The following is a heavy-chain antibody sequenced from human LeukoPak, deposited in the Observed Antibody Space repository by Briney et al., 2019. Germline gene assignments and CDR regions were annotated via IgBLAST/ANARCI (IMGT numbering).Heavy chain of an antibody. CDR3: AKDMYDSSSYPHYFDY. D-gene: IGHD3-22*01. J-gene: IGHJ4*02. Sequence: GRSLRLSCAASGFTFDDYAMHWVRQAPGEGLEWVSDISWNSGSIGYADSVKGRFTISRDNAKNSLYLQMNSLRAEDTALYYCAKDMYDSSSYPHYFDYWGQRTLGTVSS. V-gene: IGHV3-9*01. CDR1: GFTFDDYA. CDR2: ISWNSGSI.